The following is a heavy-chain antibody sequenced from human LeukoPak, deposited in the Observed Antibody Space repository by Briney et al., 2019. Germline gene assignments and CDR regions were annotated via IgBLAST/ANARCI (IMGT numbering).Heavy chain of an antibody. Sequence: SETLSLTCSVSDGSISNYYWSWIRQHAGKGLEWIGRIYPSGSTNYKPSLKSRVTMSIDKSKNQFSLKLSSVTAADTAVYYCAREREGIVIVPSARGAFDIWGQGTMVTVSS. CDR1: DGSISNYY. CDR2: IYPSGST. V-gene: IGHV4-4*07. J-gene: IGHJ3*02. D-gene: IGHD2-2*01. CDR3: AREREGIVIVPSARGAFDI.